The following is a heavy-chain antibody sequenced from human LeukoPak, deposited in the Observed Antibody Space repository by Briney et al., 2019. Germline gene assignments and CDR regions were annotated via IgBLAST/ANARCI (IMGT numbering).Heavy chain of an antibody. CDR3: ARQRFLEWYFDY. D-gene: IGHD3-3*01. J-gene: IGHJ4*02. CDR1: GGSISSYY. CDR2: IYYSGST. Sequence: SQTLSLTCTVSGGSISSYYWSWIRQPPGKGLEWIGYIYYSGSTNYNPSLKSRVTISVDTSKNQFSLKLSSVTAADTAVYYCARQRFLEWYFDYWGQGTLVTVSS. V-gene: IGHV4-59*08.